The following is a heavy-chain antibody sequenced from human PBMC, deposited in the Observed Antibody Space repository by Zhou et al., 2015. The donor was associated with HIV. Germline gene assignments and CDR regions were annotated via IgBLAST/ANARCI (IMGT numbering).Heavy chain of an antibody. CDR3: ARAPHTPWSGYYTDNYYYMDV. CDR2: IIPIFGTA. J-gene: IGHJ6*03. CDR1: GGTFSSYA. Sequence: QVQLVQSGAEVKKPGSSVKVSCKASGGTFSSYAISWVRQAPGQGLEWMGGIIPIFGTANYAQKFQGRVTITADESTSTAYMELSSLRSEDTAVYYCARAPHTPWSGYYTDNYYYMDVWGKGTTVTVSS. D-gene: IGHD3-3*01. V-gene: IGHV1-69*01.